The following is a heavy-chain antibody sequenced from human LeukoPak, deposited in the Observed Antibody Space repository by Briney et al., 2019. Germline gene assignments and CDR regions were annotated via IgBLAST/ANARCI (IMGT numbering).Heavy chain of an antibody. CDR2: ISSSGSTI. V-gene: IGHV3-48*04. CDR3: ARVFEGTVTDY. CDR1: GFTFSSYA. J-gene: IGHJ4*02. D-gene: IGHD4-17*01. Sequence: TGGSLRLSCAASGFTFSSYAMSWVRQAPGKGLEWVSYISSSGSTIYYADSVKGRFTISRDNAKNSLYLQMNSLRAEDTAVYYCARVFEGTVTDYWGQGTLVTVSS.